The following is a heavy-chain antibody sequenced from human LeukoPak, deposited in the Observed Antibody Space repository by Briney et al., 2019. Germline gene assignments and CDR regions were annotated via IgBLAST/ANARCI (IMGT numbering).Heavy chain of an antibody. CDR3: ARNYDVLTGYPYYFDH. D-gene: IGHD3-9*01. J-gene: IGHJ4*02. CDR2: ITAGGSFK. Sequence: GGSLRLSCAASGFIFNNYEVNWVRQAPGKGLDWVSSITAGGSFKYYADSVEGRFTISRDNAKNSLYLQMSSLTPEDTAVYYCARNYDVLTGYPYYFDHWGQGILVTVSS. CDR1: GFIFNNYE. V-gene: IGHV3-48*03.